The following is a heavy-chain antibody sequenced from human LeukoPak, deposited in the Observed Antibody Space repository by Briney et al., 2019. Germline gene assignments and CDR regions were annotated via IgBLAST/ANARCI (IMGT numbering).Heavy chain of an antibody. D-gene: IGHD3-10*02. CDR1: GGTFSSYA. Sequence: ASVKVSCKASGGTFSSYAISWVRQAPGQGLEWMGGIIPIFGTANYAQKVQGRVTITADKSTSTAYMELSSLRSEDTAVYYCASNGEYVPTEYFQHWGQGTLVTVSS. J-gene: IGHJ1*01. V-gene: IGHV1-69*06. CDR3: ASNGEYVPTEYFQH. CDR2: IIPIFGTA.